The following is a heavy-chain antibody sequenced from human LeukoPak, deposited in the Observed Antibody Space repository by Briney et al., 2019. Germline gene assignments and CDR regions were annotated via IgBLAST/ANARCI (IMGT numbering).Heavy chain of an antibody. Sequence: AASVKVSCKASGGTFSSYAISWVRQAPGQGLEWMGGIIPIFGTANYARKFQGRVTITADESTSTAYMALSSLRSEDTAVYYCARVAARPPRQPDEFDYWGQGTLVTVSS. V-gene: IGHV1-69*13. CDR3: ARVAARPPRQPDEFDY. CDR2: IIPIFGTA. J-gene: IGHJ4*02. D-gene: IGHD6-6*01. CDR1: GGTFSSYA.